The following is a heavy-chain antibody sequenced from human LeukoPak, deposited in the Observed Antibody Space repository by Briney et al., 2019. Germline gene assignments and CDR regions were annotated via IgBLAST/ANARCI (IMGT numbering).Heavy chain of an antibody. CDR2: IYHSGRT. Sequence: SGTLSLTCAVSGGSGGSISSSNYWSWVRQPPGKGLEWIGEIYHSGRTNSNPSLKSRVTISVDKSKNQFSLRLNSVTPEDTAVYFCARDKAVAGHGGFDYWGQGTLVTVSS. J-gene: IGHJ4*02. CDR3: ARDKAVAGHGGFDY. CDR1: GGSISSSNY. V-gene: IGHV4-4*02. D-gene: IGHD6-19*01.